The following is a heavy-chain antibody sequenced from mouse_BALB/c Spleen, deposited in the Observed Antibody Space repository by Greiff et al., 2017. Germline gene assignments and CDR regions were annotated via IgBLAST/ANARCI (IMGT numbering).Heavy chain of an antibody. CDR3: ARQWRYDAMDY. CDR1: GYTFTSYY. Sequence: QVQLQQSGAELVKPGASVKLSCKASGYTFTSYYMYWVKQRPGQGLEWIGEINPSNGGTNFNEKFKGKATLTSDKSSSTAYMELSSLTSEDSAVYYCARQWRYDAMDYWGQGTSVTVSS. D-gene: IGHD2-14*01. J-gene: IGHJ4*01. CDR2: INPSNGGT. V-gene: IGHV1-53*01.